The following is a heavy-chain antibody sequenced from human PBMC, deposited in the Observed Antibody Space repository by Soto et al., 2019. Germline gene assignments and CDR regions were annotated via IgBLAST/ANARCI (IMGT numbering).Heavy chain of an antibody. CDR2: IYHSGST. D-gene: IGHD2-15*01. Sequence: QVQLQESGPGLVKPSGTLSLTCAVSGGSISSSNWWSWVRQPPGKGLEWIGEIYHSGSTNYNPSLKSRVTISVDKSTNQFSLKLSSVTAADTAVYYCARDGCSGGSCYPGFDYWGQGTLVTVSS. V-gene: IGHV4-4*02. CDR1: GGSISSSNW. CDR3: ARDGCSGGSCYPGFDY. J-gene: IGHJ4*02.